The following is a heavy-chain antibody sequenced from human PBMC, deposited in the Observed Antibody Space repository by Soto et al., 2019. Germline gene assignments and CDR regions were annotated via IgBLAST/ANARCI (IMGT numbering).Heavy chain of an antibody. CDR3: GHLKTDTEVTPAPPLFDS. V-gene: IGHV4-38-2*01. J-gene: IGHJ4*02. Sequence: ETLSLTCAVSGFSISSDSYWGWMRQSPGKGLEWIGTLSHSGRTFYNPSLKSRVTISADTTKNQFSLSLTSVTAADTAVYYCGHLKTDTEVTPAPPLFDSWGQGTLVTVSS. D-gene: IGHD2-2*01. CDR1: GFSISSDSY. CDR2: LSHSGRT.